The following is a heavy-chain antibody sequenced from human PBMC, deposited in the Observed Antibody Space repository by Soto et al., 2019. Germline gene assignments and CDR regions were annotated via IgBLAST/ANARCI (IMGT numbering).Heavy chain of an antibody. CDR1: GFTFSSYS. J-gene: IGHJ4*02. CDR2: ISSSSSTI. CDR3: ARDRIMITFGGVIPSRALDY. Sequence: GGSLRLSCAASGFTFSSYSMNWVRQAPGKGLEWVSYISSSSSTIYYADSVKGRFTISRDNAKNSLYLQMNSLRAEDTAVYYCARDRIMITFGGVIPSRALDYWGQGTLVTVSS. V-gene: IGHV3-48*01. D-gene: IGHD3-16*02.